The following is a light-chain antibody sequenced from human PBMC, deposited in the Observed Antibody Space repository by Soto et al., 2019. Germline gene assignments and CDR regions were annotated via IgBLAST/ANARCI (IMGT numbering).Light chain of an antibody. CDR1: SGSIASNY. CDR2: EDN. CDR3: QSYDSSNRV. V-gene: IGLV6-57*03. J-gene: IGLJ3*02. Sequence: NFMLTQPHSVSESPGKTVTISCTRSSGSIASNYVQWYQQRPGSAPTTVIYEDNQRPSGVPDRFSGSIDSSSNSASLTISGIKTEDEADYYCQSYDSSNRVFGGGTQLTVL.